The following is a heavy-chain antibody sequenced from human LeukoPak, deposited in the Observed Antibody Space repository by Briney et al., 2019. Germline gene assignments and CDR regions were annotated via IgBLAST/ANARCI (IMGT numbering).Heavy chain of an antibody. CDR3: AREHFYGSGSFGTNWFDP. CDR1: GGSISSYY. Sequence: SETLSLTCTVSGGSISSYYWSWIRQPPGKGVEWIGYIHYSGSTNYNPSLKSRVTISVDTSKNQFSLKVSSVTAADTAVYYCAREHFYGSGSFGTNWFDPWGQGILVTVSS. V-gene: IGHV4-59*01. D-gene: IGHD3-10*01. CDR2: IHYSGST. J-gene: IGHJ5*02.